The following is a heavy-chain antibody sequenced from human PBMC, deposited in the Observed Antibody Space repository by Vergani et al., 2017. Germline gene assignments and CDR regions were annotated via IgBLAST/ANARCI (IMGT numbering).Heavy chain of an antibody. J-gene: IGHJ6*03. Sequence: QVQLVQSGAEVKKPGASVKVSCKASGYTFTGYYMHWVRQAPGQGLEWMGWINPNSGGTNYAQKFQGRVTMTRDTSISTAYMELSRLRSDDTAVYYCAGGLSGVVTPSYYMDVWGKGTTVTVSS. CDR1: GYTFTGYY. CDR2: INPNSGGT. D-gene: IGHD3-3*01. CDR3: AGGLSGVVTPSYYMDV. V-gene: IGHV1-2*02.